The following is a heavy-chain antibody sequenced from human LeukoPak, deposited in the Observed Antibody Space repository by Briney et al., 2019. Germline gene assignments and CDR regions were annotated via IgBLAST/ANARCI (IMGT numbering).Heavy chain of an antibody. V-gene: IGHV3-48*03. CDR2: ISGSGSTI. J-gene: IGHJ5*02. Sequence: GGSLRLSCAASGLTFSSYEMNWVRQAPGKGLEWVSYISGSGSTIHYADSVKGRFTISRDNAKNSLYLQMNSLRAEDTAVYYCAKDHYDYVWGTYRPTNWFDPWGQGTLATVSS. D-gene: IGHD3-16*02. CDR1: GLTFSSYE. CDR3: AKDHYDYVWGTYRPTNWFDP.